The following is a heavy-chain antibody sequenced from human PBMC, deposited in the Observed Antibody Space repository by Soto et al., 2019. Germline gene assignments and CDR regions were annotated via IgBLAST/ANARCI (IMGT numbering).Heavy chain of an antibody. V-gene: IGHV3-48*03. Sequence: PGGSLRLSCAASGFTFSSYEMNWVRQAPGKGLEWVSYISSSGSTIYYADSVKGRFTISRDNAKNSLYLQMNSLRAEDTAVYYCAREGGPILVVIGYYYGMDVWGQGTTVTVSS. CDR2: ISSSGSTI. D-gene: IGHD2-21*01. CDR1: GFTFSSYE. CDR3: AREGGPILVVIGYYYGMDV. J-gene: IGHJ6*02.